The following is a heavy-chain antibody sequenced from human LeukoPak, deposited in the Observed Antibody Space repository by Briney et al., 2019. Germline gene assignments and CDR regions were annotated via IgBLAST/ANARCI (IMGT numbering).Heavy chain of an antibody. J-gene: IGHJ5*02. D-gene: IGHD1-1*01. CDR3: ARANVAWNDVHWFDP. CDR2: ISSSGTYI. CDR1: GFTFSTYT. Sequence: GGSLRLSCAASGFTFSTYTMNCVRQAPGKGLEWVSSISSSGTYIFYADSVKGRFTISRDNAKNSLYLQMSSLRAEDTAMYYCARANVAWNDVHWFDPWGQGTLVTVSS. V-gene: IGHV3-21*01.